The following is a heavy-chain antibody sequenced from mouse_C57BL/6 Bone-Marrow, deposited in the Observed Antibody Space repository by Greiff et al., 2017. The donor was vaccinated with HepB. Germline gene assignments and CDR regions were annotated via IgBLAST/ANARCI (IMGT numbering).Heavy chain of an antibody. Sequence: VKLVESGAELARPGASVKMSCKASGYTFTSYTMHWVKQRPGQGLEWIGYINPSSGYTKYNQKFKDKATLTADNSSSTAYMQLSRLTSDDSAVYYCAFDDYDYCDYWGQGTTLTVSS. D-gene: IGHD2-4*01. CDR2: INPSSGYT. J-gene: IGHJ2*01. CDR1: GYTFTSYT. CDR3: AFDDYDYCDY. V-gene: IGHV1-4*01.